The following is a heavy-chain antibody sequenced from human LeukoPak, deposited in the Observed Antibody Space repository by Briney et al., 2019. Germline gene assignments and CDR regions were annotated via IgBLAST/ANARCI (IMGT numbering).Heavy chain of an antibody. CDR1: GFTFSSYA. CDR3: ARESGTTETSCFDY. J-gene: IGHJ4*02. Sequence: GGSLRLSCAASGFTFSSYAITWVRQAPGKGLEWVSAISGSGGSTYYADSVKGRFTISRDNSKNTLYLQMNSLRAEDTAVYYCARESGTTETSCFDYWGQGALVTVSS. D-gene: IGHD1-1*01. V-gene: IGHV3-23*01. CDR2: ISGSGGST.